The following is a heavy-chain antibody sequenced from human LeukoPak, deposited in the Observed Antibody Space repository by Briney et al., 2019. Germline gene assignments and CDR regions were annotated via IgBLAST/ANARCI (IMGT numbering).Heavy chain of an antibody. D-gene: IGHD3-22*01. J-gene: IGHJ4*02. V-gene: IGHV1-2*02. CDR2: INPNSGGT. CDR1: GYTFTGYN. CDR3: ARMAGDSSGYNPIDY. Sequence: ASVKVSCKASGYTFTGYNMHWVRQAPGQGLEWIGWINPNSGGTNYAQKFQGRVTMNRDTSISTAYMELSRLRFDDTAVYYCARMAGDSSGYNPIDYWGQGTLVTVSS.